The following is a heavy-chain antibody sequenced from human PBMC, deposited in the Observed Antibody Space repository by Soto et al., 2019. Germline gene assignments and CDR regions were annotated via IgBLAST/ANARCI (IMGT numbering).Heavy chain of an antibody. CDR3: ASRYCSGGSCYPPAYGMDV. V-gene: IGHV3-30-3*01. Sequence: PGGSLRLSCAASGFTFSSYAMHWVRQAPGKGLEWVAVISYDGGNKYYADSVKGRFTISRDNSKNTLYLQMNSLRAEDTAVYYCASRYCSGGSCYPPAYGMDVWGQGTTVTVSS. J-gene: IGHJ6*02. D-gene: IGHD2-15*01. CDR2: ISYDGGNK. CDR1: GFTFSSYA.